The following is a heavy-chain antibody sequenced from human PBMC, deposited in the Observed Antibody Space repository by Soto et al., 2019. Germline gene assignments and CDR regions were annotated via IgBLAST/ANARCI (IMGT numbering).Heavy chain of an antibody. CDR3: AKDPPYFDY. V-gene: IGHV3-30*18. CDR2: ISYDGSNK. CDR1: GFTFSSYG. Sequence: PGGSLRLSCAASGFTFSSYGMHWVRQAPGKGLEWVAVISYDGSNKYYADSVKGRFTISRDNSKNTLYLQMNSLRAEDTAVYYCAKDPPYFDYWGQGTLVTVSS. J-gene: IGHJ4*02.